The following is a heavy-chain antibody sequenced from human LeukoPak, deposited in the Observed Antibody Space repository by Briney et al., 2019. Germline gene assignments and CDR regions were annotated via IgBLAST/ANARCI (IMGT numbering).Heavy chain of an antibody. CDR2: IYHSGST. Sequence: SETLSLTCTVSGYSISSGYYWGWIRQPPGKGLEWIGSIYHSGSTYYNPSLKSRVTISVDTSKNQFSLKLSSVTAADTAVYYCARDRTDDAFDIWGQGTMVTVSS. D-gene: IGHD1-1*01. CDR1: GYSISSGYY. J-gene: IGHJ3*02. V-gene: IGHV4-38-2*02. CDR3: ARDRTDDAFDI.